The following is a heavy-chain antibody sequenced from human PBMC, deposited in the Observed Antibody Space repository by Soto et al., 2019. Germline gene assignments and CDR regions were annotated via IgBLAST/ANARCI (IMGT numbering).Heavy chain of an antibody. Sequence: ASVKVSCKASGYTFTSYYMHWVRQAPGQGLEWMGIINPSGGSTSYAQKFQGRVTMTRDMSTSTVYMELSSLRSEDTAVYYCARDQRPDYYGSGSYYFPPLIDYWGQGTLVTVSS. CDR2: INPSGGST. CDR1: GYTFTSYY. V-gene: IGHV1-46*01. CDR3: ARDQRPDYYGSGSYYFPPLIDY. J-gene: IGHJ4*02. D-gene: IGHD3-10*01.